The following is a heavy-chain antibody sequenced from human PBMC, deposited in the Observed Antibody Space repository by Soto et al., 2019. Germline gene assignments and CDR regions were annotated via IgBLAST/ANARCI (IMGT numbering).Heavy chain of an antibody. CDR2: IYYSGST. Sequence: QVQLQESGPGLVKPSETLSLTCTVSGASINGYYWSWILQPPGKGLEWIGYIYYSGSTNYNPSLKSRVTMSVDTSKNEFSLKLTSVTAADTAVYYCARSYSSTWYGDFDYWGQGTLVTVSS. CDR1: GASINGYY. CDR3: ARSYSSTWYGDFDY. D-gene: IGHD6-13*01. J-gene: IGHJ4*02. V-gene: IGHV4-59*08.